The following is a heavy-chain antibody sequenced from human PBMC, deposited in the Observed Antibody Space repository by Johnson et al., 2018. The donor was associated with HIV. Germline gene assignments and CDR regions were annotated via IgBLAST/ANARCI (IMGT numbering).Heavy chain of an antibody. CDR1: GFTFSNAW. CDR3: AKGSDSSGWYGGVDAFDI. Sequence: VQVVESGGGLVQPGGSLRLSCAASGFTFSNAWMNWVRQAPGKGLEWVSGISGSGNSIYYADSVKGRFTISRDNSKSTLYLQMNSLRAEDTALYYCAKGSDSSGWYGGVDAFDIWGQGTMVTVSS. V-gene: IGHV3-23*04. J-gene: IGHJ3*02. CDR2: ISGSGNSI. D-gene: IGHD6-19*01.